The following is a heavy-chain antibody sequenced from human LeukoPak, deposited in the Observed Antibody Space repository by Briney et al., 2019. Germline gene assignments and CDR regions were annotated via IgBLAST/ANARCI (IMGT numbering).Heavy chain of an antibody. CDR2: IYSSGSVT. J-gene: IGHJ4*02. CDR1: GFTFDSYE. Sequence: GGSLRLSCAASGFTFDSYEMNWVRQAPGKGLEWTSYIYSSGSVTYYADSVKGRFTISRDNAKNSLYLQMNSLRAEDTAVYYCARDRVGVGVTFDYWGQGTLVTVSS. V-gene: IGHV3-48*03. D-gene: IGHD1-26*01. CDR3: ARDRVGVGVTFDY.